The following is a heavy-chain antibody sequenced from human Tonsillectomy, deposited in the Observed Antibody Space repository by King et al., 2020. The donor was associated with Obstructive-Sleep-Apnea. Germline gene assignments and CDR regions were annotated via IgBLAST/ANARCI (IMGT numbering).Heavy chain of an antibody. J-gene: IGHJ4*02. D-gene: IGHD4-17*01. Sequence: VQLVESGAEVKKPGASVKVSCKASGYTFTIYYIHWLRQAPGQGLEWMGIINPSGGSTSYAQKFQVRVTMTRDTSPSTVYMELSSLRSDDTAVYYCARGPSYDADYPYYFDYWGQGTLVTVSS. V-gene: IGHV1-46*01. CDR1: GYTFTIYY. CDR2: INPSGGST. CDR3: ARGPSYDADYPYYFDY.